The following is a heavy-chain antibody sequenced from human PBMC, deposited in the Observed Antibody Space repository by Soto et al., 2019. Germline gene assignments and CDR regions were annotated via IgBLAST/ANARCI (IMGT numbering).Heavy chain of an antibody. CDR1: GFTFTSSA. CDR3: AADPDYYDSSGYPY. V-gene: IGHV1-58*01. Sequence: SVKVSCKASGFTFTSSAVQWVRQARGQRLEWIGWIVVGSGNTNYAQKFQERVTITRDMSTSTAYMELSSLRSEDTAVYYCAADPDYYDSSGYPYWGQGTLVTVSS. D-gene: IGHD3-22*01. CDR2: IVVGSGNT. J-gene: IGHJ4*02.